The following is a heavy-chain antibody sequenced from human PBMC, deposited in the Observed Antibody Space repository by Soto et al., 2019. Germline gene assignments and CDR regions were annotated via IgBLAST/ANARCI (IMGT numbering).Heavy chain of an antibody. CDR3: ARQTQTYYDFWSGYYPPDY. D-gene: IGHD3-3*01. J-gene: IGHJ4*02. Sequence: ASVKVSCKASGYTFTGYYMHWVRQAPGQGLEWMGWINPNSGGTNYAQKFQGGVTMTRDTSISTAYMELSRLRSDDTAVYYCARQTQTYYDFWSGYYPPDYWGQGTLVTVSS. CDR2: INPNSGGT. V-gene: IGHV1-2*02. CDR1: GYTFTGYY.